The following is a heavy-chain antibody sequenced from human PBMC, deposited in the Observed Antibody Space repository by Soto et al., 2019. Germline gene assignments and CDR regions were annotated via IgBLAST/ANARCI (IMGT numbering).Heavy chain of an antibody. D-gene: IGHD3-10*01. V-gene: IGHV4-30-4*01. Sequence: SETLCLTCTVSGGSISIGHYYWSWVRQPPGKGLEWIGYIYYSGTTYNNPSLKSRSTISLDTSKNQFSLKLSSVTAADTAVYYCARDVGFGEGIDYWGQGTLVTVSS. CDR3: ARDVGFGEGIDY. J-gene: IGHJ4*02. CDR2: IYYSGTT. CDR1: GGSISIGHYY.